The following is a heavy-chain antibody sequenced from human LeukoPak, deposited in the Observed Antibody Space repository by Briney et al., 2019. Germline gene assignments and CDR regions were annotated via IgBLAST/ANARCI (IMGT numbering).Heavy chain of an antibody. CDR3: ARDKGAFVVVTAIPVWAFDI. D-gene: IGHD2-21*02. CDR1: GFTFSSYS. Sequence: GGSLRLSCAASGFTFSSYSMNWVRQAPGKGLEWVSYISSSSSTIYYADSVKGRFTISRDNAKNSLYLQMNSLRAEDTAVYYCARDKGAFVVVTAIPVWAFDIWGQGTMVTVSS. V-gene: IGHV3-48*01. CDR2: ISSSSSTI. J-gene: IGHJ3*02.